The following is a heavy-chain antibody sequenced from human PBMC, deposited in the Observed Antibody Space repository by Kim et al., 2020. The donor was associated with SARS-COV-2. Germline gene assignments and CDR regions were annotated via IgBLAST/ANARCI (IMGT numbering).Heavy chain of an antibody. D-gene: IGHD6-13*01. Sequence: GGSLRLSCAASGFTFSDYYMSWIRQAPGKGLEWVSYISSSSSYTNYADSVKGRFTISRDNAKNSLYLQMNSLRAEDTAVYYCARPAAGTGFSYYYYGMDVWGQGTTVTVSS. J-gene: IGHJ6*02. CDR2: ISSSSSYT. V-gene: IGHV3-11*06. CDR1: GFTFSDYY. CDR3: ARPAAGTGFSYYYYGMDV.